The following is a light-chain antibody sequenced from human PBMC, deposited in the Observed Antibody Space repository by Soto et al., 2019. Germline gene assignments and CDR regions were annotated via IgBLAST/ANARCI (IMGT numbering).Light chain of an antibody. Sequence: IVLTQSPGTLSLSPGERATLSCRASQSVSSNYLAWYQQKPGQAPRRLIYDASNRATGIPARFSGSGSGTDFTLTISRLEPQDSAMYYCQQYVISVTFGQGTRLEI. CDR3: QQYVISVT. J-gene: IGKJ5*01. V-gene: IGKV3-20*01. CDR1: QSVSSNY. CDR2: DAS.